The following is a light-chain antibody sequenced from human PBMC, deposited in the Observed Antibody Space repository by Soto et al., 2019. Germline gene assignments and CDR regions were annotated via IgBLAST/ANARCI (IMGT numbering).Light chain of an antibody. CDR2: RAS. J-gene: IGKJ2*01. Sequence: TQMTQSPSTLSASVGDSVSITCRASRDIGTWLAWFQQKPGRAPNLLIYRASTLARGVPSRFSGSGSGTEFTLTISSLQPDDFATYFCQQYENLPYTFGQGTKLEI. CDR1: RDIGTW. CDR3: QQYENLPYT. V-gene: IGKV1-5*03.